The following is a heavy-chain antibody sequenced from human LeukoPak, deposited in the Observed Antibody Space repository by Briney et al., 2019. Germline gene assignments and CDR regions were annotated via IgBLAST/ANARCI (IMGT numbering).Heavy chain of an antibody. D-gene: IGHD3-9*01. J-gene: IGHJ4*02. Sequence: QSGGSLRLSCAASGFTLSGYWIHWVRQAPGKGLEWVSGISWNSGSIGYADSVKGRFTISRDNAKNSLYLQMNSLRAEDTALYYCAKDAIDLTGYSYYFDYWGQGTLVTVSS. CDR2: ISWNSGSI. CDR1: GFTLSGYW. CDR3: AKDAIDLTGYSYYFDY. V-gene: IGHV3-9*01.